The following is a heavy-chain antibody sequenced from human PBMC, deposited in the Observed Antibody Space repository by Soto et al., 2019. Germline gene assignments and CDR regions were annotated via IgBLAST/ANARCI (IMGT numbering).Heavy chain of an antibody. D-gene: IGHD6-19*01. Sequence: PGASVKVSCKASGYTFTGYYMHWVRQAPGQGLEWMGWINPNSGGTNYAQKFQGWVTMTRDTSISTAYMELSRLRSDDTAVYYCARDLYSSGWPHPLVEYYYYGMDVWGQGTTVTVSS. V-gene: IGHV1-2*04. CDR2: INPNSGGT. J-gene: IGHJ6*02. CDR3: ARDLYSSGWPHPLVEYYYYGMDV. CDR1: GYTFTGYY.